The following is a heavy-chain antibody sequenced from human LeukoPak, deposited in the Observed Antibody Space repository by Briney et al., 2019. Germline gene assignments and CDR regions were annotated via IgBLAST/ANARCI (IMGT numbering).Heavy chain of an antibody. CDR2: IYYSGST. CDR3: ASLPYCTNGVCYDY. J-gene: IGHJ4*02. V-gene: IGHV4-61*01. D-gene: IGHD2-8*01. Sequence: SETLSLTCTVSGGSVSSGSYYWSWIRQPPGKGLEWIGYIYYSGSTNYNPSLKSRVTISVDTSQNQFSLKLSSVTAADTAVYYCASLPYCTNGVCYDYWGQGTLVTVSS. CDR1: GGSVSSGSYY.